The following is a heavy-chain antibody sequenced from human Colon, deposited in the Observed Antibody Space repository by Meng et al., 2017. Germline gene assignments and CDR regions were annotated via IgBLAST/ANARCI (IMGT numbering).Heavy chain of an antibody. J-gene: IGHJ4*02. Sequence: QGQLQASGPGLVKPSETLSLACSVSGASVSVNSYWSWVRQPPGRGLEWIGQIDHRGSAYYRPSLNSRVTMSLDKSRNQFSLRLTSVTAADTAVYYCARHGGYYQDFWGQGTLVTVSS. V-gene: IGHV4-4*02. CDR3: ARHGGYYQDF. D-gene: IGHD4-23*01. CDR1: GASVSVNSY. CDR2: IDHRGSA.